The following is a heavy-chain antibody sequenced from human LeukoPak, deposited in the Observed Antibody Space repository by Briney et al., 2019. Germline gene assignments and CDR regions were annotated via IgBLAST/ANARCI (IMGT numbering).Heavy chain of an antibody. CDR3: ASELTAAGPFPFDY. D-gene: IGHD6-13*01. Sequence: ASVEVSCNASGGTFSSYAISWVRQAPGQGLGWMGGIIPIFGTANYAQKFQGRVTITADKSTSTAYMELSSLRSEDTAVYYCASELTAAGPFPFDYWGQGTLVTVSS. CDR1: GGTFSSYA. J-gene: IGHJ4*02. CDR2: IIPIFGTA. V-gene: IGHV1-69*06.